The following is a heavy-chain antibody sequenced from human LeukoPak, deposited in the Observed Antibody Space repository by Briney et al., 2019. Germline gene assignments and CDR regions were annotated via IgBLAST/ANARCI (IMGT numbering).Heavy chain of an antibody. D-gene: IGHD3-22*01. Sequence: GGSLRLSCAASGFTFSSYAMSWVRQAPGKRLEWVSAISGSGGSTYYADSVKGRFTISRDNSKNTLYLQMNSLRAEDTAVYYCAKAVDSSGYSPYSYYGMDVWGQGTTVTVSS. CDR1: GFTFSSYA. CDR2: ISGSGGST. CDR3: AKAVDSSGYSPYSYYGMDV. V-gene: IGHV3-23*01. J-gene: IGHJ6*02.